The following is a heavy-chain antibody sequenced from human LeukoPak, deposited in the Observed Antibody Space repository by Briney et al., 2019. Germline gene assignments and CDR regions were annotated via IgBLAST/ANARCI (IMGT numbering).Heavy chain of an antibody. CDR2: IKSKADGGTA. CDR1: GFTFSSYA. D-gene: IGHD6-13*01. CDR3: TTEVWAAADTGKQSFVDY. Sequence: GGSLRLSCAASGFTFSSYAMSWARQAPGKGLEWVGRIKSKADGGTADYAAPVKGRFTISRDDSKNTLYLQMNSLKTEDTAVYYCTTEVWAAADTGKQSFVDYWGQGTLVTVSS. V-gene: IGHV3-15*01. J-gene: IGHJ4*01.